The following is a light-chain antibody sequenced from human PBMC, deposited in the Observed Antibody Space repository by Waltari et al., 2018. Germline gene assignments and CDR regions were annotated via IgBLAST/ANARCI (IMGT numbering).Light chain of an antibody. J-gene: IGKJ2*01. CDR2: GAS. CDR3: QQYINWPPYT. Sequence: ETVMTQSPATLSVSPGERATLSCRASQSVSSNLAWYQQKPGQAPRLLIYGASTRATGIPARSSGSGSGTEFTLTISSLQSEDFAVYYCQQYINWPPYTFGQGTKLEIK. CDR1: QSVSSN. V-gene: IGKV3-15*01.